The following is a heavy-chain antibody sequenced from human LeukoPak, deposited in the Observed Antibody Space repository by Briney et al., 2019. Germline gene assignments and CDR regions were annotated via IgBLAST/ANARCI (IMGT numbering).Heavy chain of an antibody. D-gene: IGHD6-13*01. CDR2: INHSGST. CDR3: ARVGSSSWFTPYYYYYYGMDV. V-gene: IGHV4-34*01. CDR1: GGSFSGYY. J-gene: IGHJ6*02. Sequence: PSETLSLTCAVYGGSFSGYYWSWIRQPPGKGLEWIGEINHSGSTNYNPSLKSRVTISVDTSKNQFSLKLSSVTAADTAVYYCARVGSSSWFTPYYYYYYGMDVWGQGTTVTVSS.